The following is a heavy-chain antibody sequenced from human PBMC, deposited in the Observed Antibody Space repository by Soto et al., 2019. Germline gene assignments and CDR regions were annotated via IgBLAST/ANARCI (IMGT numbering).Heavy chain of an antibody. Sequence: ASVKVSCKASGYTFTGYYMHWVRQAPGQGLEWMGWINPNIGGTNYAQKFQGRVTMTRDXXXSXXXXXLXXLXSDDTAVYYCATQNWNPDYWGQGTLVTVAS. CDR2: INPNIGGT. D-gene: IGHD1-1*01. CDR3: ATQNWNPDY. J-gene: IGHJ4*02. V-gene: IGHV1-2*02. CDR1: GYTFTGYY.